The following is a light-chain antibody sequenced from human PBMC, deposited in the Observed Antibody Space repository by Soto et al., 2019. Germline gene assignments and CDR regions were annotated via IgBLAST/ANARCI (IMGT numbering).Light chain of an antibody. CDR2: AAS. V-gene: IGKV1D-12*01. Sequence: DIQMTQSPSSVSASVGDRVTITCRASQGIGRWLAWYQHKPGKAPMLLIYAASSLQSGVPSRFSGSGSGTDFTLTISSLQPEDFATYHCQQANSFPPTFGGGTKVEIQ. CDR1: QGIGRW. J-gene: IGKJ4*01. CDR3: QQANSFPPT.